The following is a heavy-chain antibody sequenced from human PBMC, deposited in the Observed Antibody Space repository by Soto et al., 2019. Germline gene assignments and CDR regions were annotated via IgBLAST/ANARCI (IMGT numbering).Heavy chain of an antibody. V-gene: IGHV4-4*02. CDR3: SSLPDGYTSGLDY. CDR2: IYHSGST. J-gene: IGHJ4*02. D-gene: IGHD5-12*01. CDR1: GGSISSSNL. Sequence: SETLSLTCAVSGGSISSSNLWSWVRQPPGKGLEWIGEIYHSGSTNYNPSLKSRVTISVDKSKNQFSLKLSSVTAADTAVYYCSSLPDGYTSGLDYWGQGTLVTVSS.